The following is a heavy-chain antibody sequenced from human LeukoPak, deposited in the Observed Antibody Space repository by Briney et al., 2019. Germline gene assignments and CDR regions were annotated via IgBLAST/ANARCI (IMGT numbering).Heavy chain of an antibody. V-gene: IGHV3-23*01. CDR2: ISTNGGST. D-gene: IGHD1-26*01. CDR3: ARSGGAPYYYYYYMDV. CDR1: GFTFSSYA. J-gene: IGHJ6*03. Sequence: PGGSLRLSCEASGFTFSSYAMSWVRRAPGKGLEWVSGISTNGGSTSYADSVKGRLTISRDNPRNMLYMEMNSLRAEDTAVYYCARSGGAPYYYYYYMDVWGKGTTVTVSS.